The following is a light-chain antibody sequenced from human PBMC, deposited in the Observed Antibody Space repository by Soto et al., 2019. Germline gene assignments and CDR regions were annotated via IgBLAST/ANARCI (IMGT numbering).Light chain of an antibody. J-gene: IGKJ1*01. CDR2: DAS. V-gene: IGKV1-5*01. CDR3: QQSYSTPRT. Sequence: DIQMTQSPTTLSASIGDRVTITCRASESIRTWLAWYQHKPGKAPKFLIYDASTLQSGVPSRFSGSGSGTEFTLTISSLQPEDFATYYCQQSYSTPRTFGQGTKVDIK. CDR1: ESIRTW.